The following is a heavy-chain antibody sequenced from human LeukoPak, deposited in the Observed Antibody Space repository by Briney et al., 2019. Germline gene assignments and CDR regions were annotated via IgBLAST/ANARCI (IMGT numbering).Heavy chain of an antibody. V-gene: IGHV4-4*02. CDR3: AKHGSYHFDY. Sequence: SETLSLTCAVSGGSISSSNWWSWVRQPPGKGLEWIGQIHHSGSANYNPSLRSRVTISMDTSKNQFSLNLSSVTAADTAVYYCAKHGSYHFDYWGQGTLVTVSS. J-gene: IGHJ4*02. D-gene: IGHD3-10*01. CDR1: GGSISSSNW. CDR2: IHHSGSA.